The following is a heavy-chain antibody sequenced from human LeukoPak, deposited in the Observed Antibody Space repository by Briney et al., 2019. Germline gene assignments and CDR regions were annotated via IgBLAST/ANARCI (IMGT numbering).Heavy chain of an antibody. CDR1: GYTFTGYY. V-gene: IGHV1-2*02. D-gene: IGHD1-26*01. CDR2: INPNSGGT. J-gene: IGHJ6*03. CDR3: ARDPAMGASIYYYYYMDV. Sequence: GASAKVSCKASGYTFTGYYMHWVRQAPGQGLEWMGWINPNSGGTNYAQKFQGRVTMTRDTSISTAYMELSRLRSDDTAVYYCARDPAMGASIYYYYYMDVWGKGTTVTVSS.